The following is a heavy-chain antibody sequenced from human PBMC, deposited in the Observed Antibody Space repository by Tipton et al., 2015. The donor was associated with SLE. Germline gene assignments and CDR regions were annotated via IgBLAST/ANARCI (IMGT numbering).Heavy chain of an antibody. CDR3: ARDPYYDGAGDV. J-gene: IGHJ6*02. D-gene: IGHD3-3*01. V-gene: IGHV4-59*01. CDR1: GGSISSYY. Sequence: TLSLTCTVSGGSISSYYWSWIRQPPGKGLEWIGYIYYSGSTNYNPSLKSRVTISVDTSKNQLSLKLSSVTAADTAVYYCARDPYYDGAGDVWGQGATVTVSS. CDR2: IYYSGST.